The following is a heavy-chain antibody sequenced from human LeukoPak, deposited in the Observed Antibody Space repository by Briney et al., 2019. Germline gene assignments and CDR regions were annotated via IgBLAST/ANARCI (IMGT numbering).Heavy chain of an antibody. J-gene: IGHJ6*04. CDR1: GYSFTSYW. D-gene: IGHD3-16*01. Sequence: GESLKISCKGSGYSFTSYWISWVRQMPGKGLEWMGRIDPSDSYTNYSPSFQGHVTISADKSISTAYLQWSSLKASDTAMYYCARHSSGGTGSRWMAGGLYYYYGMDVWGKGTTVTVSS. CDR2: IDPSDSYT. CDR3: ARHSSGGTGSRWMAGGLYYYYGMDV. V-gene: IGHV5-10-1*01.